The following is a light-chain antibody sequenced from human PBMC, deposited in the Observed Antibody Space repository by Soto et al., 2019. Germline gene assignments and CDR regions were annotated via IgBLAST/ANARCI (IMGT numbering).Light chain of an antibody. J-gene: IGKJ4*01. CDR1: QSVSSN. V-gene: IGKV3-20*01. Sequence: EIVMTQSPATLSVPPGERATLSCRASQSVSSNLAWYQQKPGQAPRLLIYRVSSRATGVPDRFSGSGSGTDYTLTISRLEPEDFAVYYCQQYGNLPLTFGGGTKVDIK. CDR2: RVS. CDR3: QQYGNLPLT.